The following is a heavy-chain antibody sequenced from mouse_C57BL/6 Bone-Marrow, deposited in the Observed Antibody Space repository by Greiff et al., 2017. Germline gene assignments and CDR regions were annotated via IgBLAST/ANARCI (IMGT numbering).Heavy chain of an antibody. J-gene: IGHJ2*01. V-gene: IGHV5-2*01. D-gene: IGHD1-1*01. CDR3: ASPYYYGSSEYFDY. CDR1: EYEFPSHD. CDR2: INSDGGST. Sequence: EVHLVESGGGLVQPGESLKLSCESNEYEFPSHDMSWVRKTPEKRLELVAAINSDGGSTYYPDTMERRFIISRDNTKKTLYLQMSSLRSEDTALYYCASPYYYGSSEYFDYWGQGTTLTVSS.